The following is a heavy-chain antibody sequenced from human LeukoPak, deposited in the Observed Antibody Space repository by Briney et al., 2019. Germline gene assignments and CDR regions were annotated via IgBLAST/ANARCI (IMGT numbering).Heavy chain of an antibody. J-gene: IGHJ4*02. Sequence: PSETLSLTCTVFGGSISSSSYYWGWIRQPPGKGLEWIGSIYYSGSTYYNPSLKSRVTISVDTSKNQFSLKLSSVTAADTAVYYCARDDEWELRVGRGVDYWGQGTLVTVSS. D-gene: IGHD1-26*01. CDR3: ARDDEWELRVGRGVDY. CDR1: GGSISSSSYY. V-gene: IGHV4-39*02. CDR2: IYYSGST.